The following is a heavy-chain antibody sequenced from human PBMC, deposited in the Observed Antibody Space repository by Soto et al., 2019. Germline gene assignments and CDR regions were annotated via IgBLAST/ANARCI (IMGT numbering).Heavy chain of an antibody. D-gene: IGHD1-26*01. CDR3: ARLGGIVDTGAWIQ. V-gene: IGHV5-51*01. J-gene: IGHJ1*01. CDR1: GHRFSTYW. CDR2: IYPGDSDI. Sequence: GESLKISCKASGHRFSTYWIGWERQKPEKGPEWMAIIYPGDSDIRKNPSFQDQVTIPAAKPSNTVPLQWRSLKASDTAICYCARLGGIVDTGAWIQWGQGTPVTVSS.